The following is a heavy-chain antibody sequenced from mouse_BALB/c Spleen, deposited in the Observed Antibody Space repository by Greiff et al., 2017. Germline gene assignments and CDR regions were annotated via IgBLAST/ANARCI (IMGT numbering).Heavy chain of an antibody. CDR3: ARRTDYYAMDY. Sequence: VQLQQSGAELARPGASVKLSCKASGYTFTSYWMQWVKQRPGQGLEWIGAIYPGDGDTRYTQKFKGKATLTADKSSSTAYMQLSSLASEDSAVYYCARRTDYYAMDYWGQGTSVTVSS. D-gene: IGHD4-1*01. J-gene: IGHJ4*01. CDR2: IYPGDGDT. CDR1: GYTFTSYW. V-gene: IGHV1-87*01.